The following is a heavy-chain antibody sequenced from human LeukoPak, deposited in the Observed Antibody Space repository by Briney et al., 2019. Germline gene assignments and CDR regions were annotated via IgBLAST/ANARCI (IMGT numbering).Heavy chain of an antibody. Sequence: GRSLRLSCAASGFTFSSYSMNWVRQAPGKGLEWVSSISSSSSYIYYADSVKGRLTISRDNAKNSLYLQMNSLRAEDTAVYYSARAKGSGWYEAADWGQGTLATASS. CDR1: GFTFSSYS. V-gene: IGHV3-21*01. D-gene: IGHD6-19*01. CDR2: ISSSSSYI. J-gene: IGHJ4*02. CDR3: ARAKGSGWYEAAD.